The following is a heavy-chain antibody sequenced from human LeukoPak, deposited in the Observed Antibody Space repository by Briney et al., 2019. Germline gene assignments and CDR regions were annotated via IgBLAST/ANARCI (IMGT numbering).Heavy chain of an antibody. CDR2: IYHSGST. D-gene: IGHD3-22*01. CDR3: SRLTHSYYSDTSGYYPYYYMDV. J-gene: IGHJ6*03. Sequence: SETLSLTCAVSGYSISSGYYWGCIRQPPGKGLEWIGSIYHSGSTYYNPSLKSRVTISVDTSKNHFSLRLSSVTAADTAVYYCSRLTHSYYSDTSGYYPYYYMDVWGEGTTVAVSS. CDR1: GYSISSGYY. V-gene: IGHV4-38-2*01.